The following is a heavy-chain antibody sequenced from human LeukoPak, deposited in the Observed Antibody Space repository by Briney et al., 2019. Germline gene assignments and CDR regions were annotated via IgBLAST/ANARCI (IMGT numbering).Heavy chain of an antibody. CDR2: ISYSGST. D-gene: IGHD1-1*01. V-gene: IGHV4-59*01. CDR1: GGSISSYY. J-gene: IGHJ5*02. Sequence: SETLSLTCTDSGGSISSYYWSWIRQPPGKGLEWIGYISYSGSTNFNPSLKSRVTISVDTSKNQFSLKLSSVTAADTAVYYCAREGTAGTNLNWFDPRGQGTLVTVSS. CDR3: AREGTAGTNLNWFDP.